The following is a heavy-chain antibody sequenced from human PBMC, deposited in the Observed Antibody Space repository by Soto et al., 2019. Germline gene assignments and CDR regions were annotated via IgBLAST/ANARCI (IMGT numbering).Heavy chain of an antibody. CDR2: IKEEGSEK. CDR1: GFSFITYW. Sequence: EVQLVEAGGGLVQSGGSLRLSCEASGFSFITYWMNWVRQAPGKGLEWLASIKEEGSEKQYVDSVDGRVTISRDNAKKAFDLYMNRLSEENTALYYCVTAISEYFALCGQGTQLIVSS. V-gene: IGHV3-7*04. CDR3: VTAISEYFAL. J-gene: IGHJ4*02.